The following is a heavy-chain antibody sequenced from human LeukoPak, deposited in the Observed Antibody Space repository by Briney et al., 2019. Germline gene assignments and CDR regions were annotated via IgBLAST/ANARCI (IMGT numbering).Heavy chain of an antibody. J-gene: IGHJ4*02. CDR1: GFTFSSYG. CDR3: AKDSGYYDSSGSGFDY. D-gene: IGHD3-22*01. Sequence: PGRSLRFSCAASGFTFSSYGMHWVRQAPGKGLEWVAVISYDGSNKYYADSVKGRFTISRDNSKNTLYLQMNSLRAEDTAVYYCAKDSGYYDSSGSGFDYWGQGTLVTVSS. CDR2: ISYDGSNK. V-gene: IGHV3-30*18.